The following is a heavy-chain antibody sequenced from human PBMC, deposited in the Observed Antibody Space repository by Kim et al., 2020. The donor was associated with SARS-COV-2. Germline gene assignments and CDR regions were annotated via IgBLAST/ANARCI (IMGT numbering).Heavy chain of an antibody. Sequence: GGSLRLSCAASGFTFSSYAMSWVRQAPGKGLEWVSAISGSGGSTYYADSVPGRVTISRDNTKKTPYLQMNSLRAEDTAESYCAKSSYSDCEQAKNALDMWGEGAIVTVSS. CDR3: AKSSYSDCEQAKNALDM. D-gene: IGHD2-21*01. CDR1: GFTFSSYA. V-gene: IGHV3-23*01. J-gene: IGHJ3*02. CDR2: ISGSGGST.